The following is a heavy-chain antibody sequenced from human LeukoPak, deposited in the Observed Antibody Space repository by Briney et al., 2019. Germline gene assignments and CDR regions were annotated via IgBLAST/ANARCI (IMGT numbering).Heavy chain of an antibody. CDR1: GFPFSSYV. CDR2: IYYSGST. J-gene: IGHJ6*02. V-gene: IGHV4-30-4*08. D-gene: IGHD3-22*01. CDR3: ARSGDSSGYYGFDYYYYYGMDV. Sequence: LRLSCEASGFPFSSYVMSWVRQPPGKGLEWIGYIYYSGSTYYNPSLKSRVTISVDTSKNQFSLKLSSVTAADTAVYYCARSGDSSGYYGFDYYYYYGMDVWGQGTTVTVSS.